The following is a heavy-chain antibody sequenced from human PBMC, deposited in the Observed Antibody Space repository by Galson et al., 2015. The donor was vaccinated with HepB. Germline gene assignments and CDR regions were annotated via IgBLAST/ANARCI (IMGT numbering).Heavy chain of an antibody. V-gene: IGHV3-23*01. D-gene: IGHD3-22*01. CDR2: ISGSGGST. J-gene: IGHJ6*02. Sequence: SLRLSCAASGFTFSSYAMSWVRQAPGKGLEWVSAISGSGGSTYYADSVKGRFTISRDNSKNTLYLQMNSLRAEDTAVYYCAKVFGGDSSGYYYYYYGMDVWGQGTTVTVSS. CDR1: GFTFSSYA. CDR3: AKVFGGDSSGYYYYYYGMDV.